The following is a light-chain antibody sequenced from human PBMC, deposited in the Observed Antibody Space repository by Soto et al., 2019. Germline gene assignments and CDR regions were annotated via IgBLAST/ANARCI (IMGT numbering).Light chain of an antibody. Sequence: SYELTQPPSVSVSPGQTASITCSGDKLGDKYACWYQQKPGQSPVLVIYQDSKRPSGIPERFSGSTSGNTATLTISGTQAMDEADYYCQAWDSSTVVFGGGTKLTV. CDR1: KLGDKY. V-gene: IGLV3-1*01. CDR3: QAWDSSTVV. J-gene: IGLJ2*01. CDR2: QDS.